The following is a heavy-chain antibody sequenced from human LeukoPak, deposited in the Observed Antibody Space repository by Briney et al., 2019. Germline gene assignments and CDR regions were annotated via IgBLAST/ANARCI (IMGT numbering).Heavy chain of an antibody. CDR1: GFIFSNFA. Sequence: GGSLRLSCTASGFIFSNFAIHCVRQAPGKGLEWVAVISYDGSSEYYAASVKGRFTISRDNSNSTLFLQMNSLRPEDTAVYYCARSSRRLELLSWLDPWGQGTLVTVSS. D-gene: IGHD1-7*01. V-gene: IGHV3-30*01. CDR2: ISYDGSSE. CDR3: ARSSRRLELLSWLDP. J-gene: IGHJ5*02.